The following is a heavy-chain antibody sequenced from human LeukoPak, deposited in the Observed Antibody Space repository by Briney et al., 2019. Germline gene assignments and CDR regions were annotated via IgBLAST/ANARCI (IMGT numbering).Heavy chain of an antibody. CDR1: GFTFSSYW. CDR2: ISYDGSYQ. Sequence: GGSLRLSCAASGFTFSSYWMHWVRQAPGKGLEWVTVISYDGSYQYYADSVKGRFTISRDNSKNTLYLQMNSLRAEDTAVYYCAKLCVDSSGYYYVQDAFDIWGQGTMVTVSS. CDR3: AKLCVDSSGYYYVQDAFDI. D-gene: IGHD3-22*01. V-gene: IGHV3-30*18. J-gene: IGHJ3*02.